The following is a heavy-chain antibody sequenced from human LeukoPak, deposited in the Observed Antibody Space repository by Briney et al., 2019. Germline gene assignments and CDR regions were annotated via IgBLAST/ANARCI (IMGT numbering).Heavy chain of an antibody. D-gene: IGHD3-16*02. Sequence: ASVKVSRKASGGTFSSYAISWVRQAPGQGLEWMGRIIPILGIANYAQKFQGRVTITADKSTSTAYMELSSLRSEDTAVYYCARLPRAGIMITFGGVIANIDGWGQGTLVTVSS. J-gene: IGHJ4*02. V-gene: IGHV1-69*04. CDR1: GGTFSSYA. CDR2: IIPILGIA. CDR3: ARLPRAGIMITFGGVIANIDG.